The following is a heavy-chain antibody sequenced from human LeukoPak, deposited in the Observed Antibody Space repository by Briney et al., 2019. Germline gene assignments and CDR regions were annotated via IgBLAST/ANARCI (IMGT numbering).Heavy chain of an antibody. V-gene: IGHV1-2*02. Sequence: ASVKVSCKASGYTFTGYYMHRVRQAPGQGLEWMGWINPNSGGTNYAQKFQGRVTMTRDTSISTAYMELRSLRSDDTAVYYCAREKLAGIGAFDIWGQGTMVTVSS. J-gene: IGHJ3*02. CDR3: AREKLAGIGAFDI. D-gene: IGHD3-10*01. CDR2: INPNSGGT. CDR1: GYTFTGYY.